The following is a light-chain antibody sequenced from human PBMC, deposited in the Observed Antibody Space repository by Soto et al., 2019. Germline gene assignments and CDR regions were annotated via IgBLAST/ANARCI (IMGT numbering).Light chain of an antibody. CDR3: QQYGSSPPRT. Sequence: EIALTQSPAILSLSPGERATLSCRASQSVSNDFLAWYQQKPAQSPRLLTYGASTRTTDVPDRFSGSGSGVDFILSVSRLVPEDFEVYYCQQYGSSPPRTFGKVTKVDIK. CDR1: QSVSNDF. CDR2: GAS. J-gene: IGKJ1*01. V-gene: IGKV3-20*01.